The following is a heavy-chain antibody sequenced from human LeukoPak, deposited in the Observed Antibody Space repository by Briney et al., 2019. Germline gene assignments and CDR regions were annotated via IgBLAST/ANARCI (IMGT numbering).Heavy chain of an antibody. CDR1: EFSVSSNY. CDR2: TYAGGST. V-gene: IGHV3-53*01. D-gene: IGHD2-15*01. Sequence: PGGSLRLSCAASEFSVSSNYMSWVRQAPGKGLEWVSVTYAGGSTYYADSVKGRFTISRDNSKNTLYLEMNSRRAEDTAVYYCGGGGWYYFHYRGQGTLVTVSS. CDR3: GGGGWYYFHY. J-gene: IGHJ4*02.